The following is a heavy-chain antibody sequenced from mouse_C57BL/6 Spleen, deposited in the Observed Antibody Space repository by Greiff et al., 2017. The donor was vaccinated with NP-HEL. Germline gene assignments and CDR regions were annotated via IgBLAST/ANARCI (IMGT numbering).Heavy chain of an antibody. CDR2: IDPSDSYT. J-gene: IGHJ3*01. D-gene: IGHD1-1*01. CDR3: ASFYYGSSYVLAY. Sequence: QVQLQQPGAELVRPGTSVKLSCKASGYTFTSYWMHWVKQRPGQGLEWIGVIDPSDSYTNYNQKFKGKATLTVDTSSSTAYMQLSSLTSEDSAVYYCASFYYGSSYVLAYWGQGTLVTVSA. V-gene: IGHV1-59*01. CDR1: GYTFTSYW.